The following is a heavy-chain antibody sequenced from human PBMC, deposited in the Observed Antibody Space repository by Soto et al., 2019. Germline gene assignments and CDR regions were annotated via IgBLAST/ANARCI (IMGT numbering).Heavy chain of an antibody. CDR1: GFTFSSHT. D-gene: IGHD1-26*01. J-gene: IGHJ4*02. Sequence: GGSLRLSCAASGFTFSSHTLHWVRQAPGKGLEWVAFISYDGSNKYYADSVKGRFTISRDNSKNTLYLQMNSLKTEDTAVYYCAREPMGAVYFDYWGQGALVTVSS. V-gene: IGHV3-30-3*01. CDR2: ISYDGSNK. CDR3: AREPMGAVYFDY.